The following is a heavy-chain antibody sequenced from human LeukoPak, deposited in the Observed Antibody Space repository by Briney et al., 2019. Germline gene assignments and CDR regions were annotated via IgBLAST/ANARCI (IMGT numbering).Heavy chain of an antibody. Sequence: GGSLRLSCATSGFTFSSYAMSWVRQAPGKGLEWVSGLHADSGMTYYADSVKGRFTVSRDNSKNTLYFQMNSLRAEDTAVYYCVKDFLHGPHIEPVGSVGPFDYWGQGTLVTVSS. CDR2: LHADSGMT. CDR3: VKDFLHGPHIEPVGSVGPFDY. V-gene: IGHV3-23*01. CDR1: GFTFSSYA. J-gene: IGHJ4*02. D-gene: IGHD2-2*01.